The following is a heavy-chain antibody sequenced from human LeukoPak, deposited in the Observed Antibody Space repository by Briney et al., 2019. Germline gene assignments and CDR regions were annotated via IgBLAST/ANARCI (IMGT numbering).Heavy chain of an antibody. V-gene: IGHV4-39*01. Sequence: SETLSLTCTVSGGSISSSRYSWGWIRQPPGKGLEWIGSIYYSGTTYFNPSLKSRVTISVDTSKNQFSLRLSSVTAADTAVYYCARQSTALYYFDYWGQGTLVTVSS. CDR2: IYYSGTT. CDR1: GGSISSSRYS. D-gene: IGHD2-21*02. J-gene: IGHJ4*02. CDR3: ARQSTALYYFDY.